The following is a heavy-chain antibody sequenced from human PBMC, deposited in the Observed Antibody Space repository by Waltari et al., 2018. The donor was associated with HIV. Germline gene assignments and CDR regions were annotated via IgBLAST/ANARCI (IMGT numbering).Heavy chain of an antibody. J-gene: IGHJ5*02. CDR3: ARGREHGGGDCENWCDP. CDR1: GGSISNDGSY. Sequence: QVQLQESGPGLVKPSQTLSLTSTVSGGSISNDGSYWSWIRQHPGKGLEWLGYIYYSGTTYYNPSLKSLFTMSVDTSKNQFSLKLNSVTAADTAVYYCARGREHGGGDCENWCDPWGQGTLVTVSS. D-gene: IGHD2-21*02. CDR2: IYYSGTT. V-gene: IGHV4-31*01.